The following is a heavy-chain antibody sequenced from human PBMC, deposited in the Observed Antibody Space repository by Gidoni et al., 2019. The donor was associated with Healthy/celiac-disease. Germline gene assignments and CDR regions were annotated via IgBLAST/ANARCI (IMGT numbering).Heavy chain of an antibody. J-gene: IGHJ6*02. CDR3: TTNDYWNTRGYSYFYGMDV. V-gene: IGHV3-15*01. CDR1: GLTFSNAW. Sequence: EVQLVEPGGGVVKPGGCLRLSCAASGLTFSNAWMSWVRQAPGKGLEWVGRIKSYTDGATTAYAAPVTGRFTISRHDSKNPLSLLMHSLKTEDTAVYYCTTNDYWNTRGYSYFYGMDVWGQGTTVTVSS. CDR2: IKSYTDGATT. D-gene: IGHD1-1*01.